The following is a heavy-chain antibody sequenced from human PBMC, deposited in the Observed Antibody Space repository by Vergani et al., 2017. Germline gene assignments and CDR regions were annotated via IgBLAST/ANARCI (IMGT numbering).Heavy chain of an antibody. CDR1: GGSISSYY. CDR3: ARDRADYYDSSGYYYRRFDP. CDR2: IYYSGST. Sequence: QVQLQESGPGLVKPSQTLSLTCTVSGGSISSYYWSWIRQPPGEGLEWIGYIYYSGSTNYNPSLKSRVTVSVDTSKNQFSLKLSSVTAADTAVYYCARDRADYYDSSGYYYRRFDPWGQGTLVTVSS. D-gene: IGHD3-22*01. J-gene: IGHJ5*02. V-gene: IGHV4-59*01.